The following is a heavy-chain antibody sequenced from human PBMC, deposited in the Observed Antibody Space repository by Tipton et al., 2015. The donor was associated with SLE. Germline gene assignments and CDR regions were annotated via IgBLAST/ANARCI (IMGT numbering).Heavy chain of an antibody. CDR2: IYYSGST. CDR1: GGSINRNY. V-gene: IGHV4-59*01. J-gene: IGHJ6*03. CDR3: ARGAPREKEYYYYYMDV. Sequence: TLSLTCTVSGGSINRNYWSWIRQPPGKGLEWIGYIYYSGSTNYNPSLKSRVTISVDTSKNQFSLKLSSVTAADTAVYYCARGAPREKEYYYYYMDVWGKGTTVTVSS.